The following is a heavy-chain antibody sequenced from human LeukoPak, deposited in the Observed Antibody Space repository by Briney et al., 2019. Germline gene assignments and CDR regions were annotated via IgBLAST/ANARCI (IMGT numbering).Heavy chain of an antibody. CDR1: GGSISSYY. CDR2: IYYSGST. J-gene: IGHJ5*02. Sequence: SETLSLTCSVSGGSISSYYWSWIRQPPGKGLEWIGYIYYSGSTNYNPSLKSRVAISLDTSKSQFSLKLTSVTAADTAVYYCARAPIPYDRSRTDYRFDPWGQGTLVTVAS. CDR3: ARAPIPYDRSRTDYRFDP. D-gene: IGHD3-16*01. V-gene: IGHV4-59*01.